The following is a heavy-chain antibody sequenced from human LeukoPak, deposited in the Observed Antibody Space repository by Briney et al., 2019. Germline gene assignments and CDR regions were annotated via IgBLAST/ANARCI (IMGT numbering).Heavy chain of an antibody. CDR3: ARLRFLEWLLSPYYYFDY. V-gene: IGHV4-59*01. CDR2: IYYSGST. CDR1: GGSISSYY. Sequence: SETLSLTCTVSGGSISSYYWSWIRQPPGKGLEWIGYIYYSGSTNYNPSLKSRVTISVDTSKNQFSLKLSSVTAADTAVYYCARLRFLEWLLSPYYYFDYWGQGTLVTVSS. J-gene: IGHJ4*02. D-gene: IGHD3-3*01.